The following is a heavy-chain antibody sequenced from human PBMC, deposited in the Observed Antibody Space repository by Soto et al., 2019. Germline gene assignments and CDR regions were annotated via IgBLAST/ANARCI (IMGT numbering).Heavy chain of an antibody. Sequence: EVQLVESGGGLVQPGGSLRLSCAASGFTFSDHYMDWVRQAPGKGLEWVGRTRNKANSYTTEYAASVKGRFTISRDDSKNSLYLQMNSLKAVVTALYYCARVGYDFWSGYYSISAYYYYYYMDVWGKGTTVTFSS. V-gene: IGHV3-72*01. CDR3: ARVGYDFWSGYYSISAYYYYYYMDV. CDR1: GFTFSDHY. CDR2: TRNKANSYTT. J-gene: IGHJ6*03. D-gene: IGHD3-3*01.